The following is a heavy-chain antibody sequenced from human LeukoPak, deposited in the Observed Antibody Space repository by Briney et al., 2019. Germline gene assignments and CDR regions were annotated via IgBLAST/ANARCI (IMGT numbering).Heavy chain of an antibody. CDR1: GFTFNKNY. CDR2: ISYDGSNK. D-gene: IGHD3-10*01. Sequence: GGSLRLSCAASGFTFNKNYMHWVRQAPGKGLEWVAVISYDGSNKYYADSVKGRFTISRDNSKNTLYLQMNSLRAEDTAVYYCARELRTMVRGVDHWGQGTLVTVSS. J-gene: IGHJ4*02. V-gene: IGHV3-30-3*01. CDR3: ARELRTMVRGVDH.